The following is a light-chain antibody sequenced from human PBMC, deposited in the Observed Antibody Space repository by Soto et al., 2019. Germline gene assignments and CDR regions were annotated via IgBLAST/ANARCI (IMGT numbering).Light chain of an antibody. Sequence: IVLTQSPGTLSLSPGERATLSFSAIQSVSSTYLIWYQQKPGQAPRLLIYGASSRATGVPDRFSGGGSGTDFTLTISRLEPEDFAVYYCQHFVNSLTWTFGQRTNVDIK. V-gene: IGKV3-20*01. CDR1: QSVSSTY. CDR2: GAS. CDR3: QHFVNSLTWT. J-gene: IGKJ1*01.